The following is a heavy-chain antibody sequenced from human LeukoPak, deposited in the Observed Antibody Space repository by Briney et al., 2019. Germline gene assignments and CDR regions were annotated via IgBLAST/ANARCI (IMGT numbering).Heavy chain of an antibody. D-gene: IGHD4-11*01. J-gene: IGHJ3*02. Sequence: ASVKVSCKASGYTFRTYDINWVRQAPGQGLEWLGWMNPNSGNTGYAPKFQGRVAMTRVTSINTAYVELFSLRSEDTAVYFCVRGDLPTTVLNDPFNIWGQGTMVTVSS. V-gene: IGHV1-8*01. CDR3: VRGDLPTTVLNDPFNI. CDR1: GYTFRTYD. CDR2: MNPNSGNT.